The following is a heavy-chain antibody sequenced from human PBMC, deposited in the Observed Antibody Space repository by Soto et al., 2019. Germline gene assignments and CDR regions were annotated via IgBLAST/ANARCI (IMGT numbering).Heavy chain of an antibody. V-gene: IGHV3-7*01. CDR2: INEDGSEY. J-gene: IGHJ4*02. Sequence: EVHLEESGGGLVQPGGSLRPSCAASGFTFSAYWMNWVRQAPGKGLEWVANINEDGSEYNDVASVKGRFTISRDNAKNSLFLQMNALRVEDTAVYYCARTGDGHHDFLDYWGQGILVSVSS. CDR3: ARTGDGHHDFLDY. D-gene: IGHD1-1*01. CDR1: GFTFSAYW.